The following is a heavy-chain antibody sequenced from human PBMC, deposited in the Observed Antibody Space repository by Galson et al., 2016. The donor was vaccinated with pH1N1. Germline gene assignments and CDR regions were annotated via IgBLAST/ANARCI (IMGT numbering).Heavy chain of an antibody. CDR3: ARDRGSTLFHNYGMDV. D-gene: IGHD3-10*01. Sequence: CAISGDSVSSTNCAWDWIRQSPSRGLEWLGRTYYRSKWYNDYAVSVQSRITINPDTSKNQLSLHLNSVTPEDTAMYYCARDRGSTLFHNYGMDVWGQGTTVIVSS. CDR2: TYYRSKWYN. J-gene: IGHJ6*02. CDR1: GDSVSSTNCA. V-gene: IGHV6-1*01.